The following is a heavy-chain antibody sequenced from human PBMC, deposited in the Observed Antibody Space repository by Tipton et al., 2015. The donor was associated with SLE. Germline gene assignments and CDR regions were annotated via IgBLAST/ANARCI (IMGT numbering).Heavy chain of an antibody. V-gene: IGHV4-59*11. CDR3: ARGNQHSGYDGFDY. CDR1: GDSINTHY. J-gene: IGHJ4*02. CDR2: IHYTGVT. Sequence: TLSLTCTVSGDSINTHYWRWFRQSPGRGLEWIGYIHYTGVTDYNPSLRSRVTISVDTSKKQVSLKLSSVTAADTAIYYCARGNQHSGYDGFDYWGQGTLVTVSS. D-gene: IGHD5-12*01.